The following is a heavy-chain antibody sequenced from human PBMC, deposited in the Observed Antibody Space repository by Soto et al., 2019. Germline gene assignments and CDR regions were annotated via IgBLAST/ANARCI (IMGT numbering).Heavy chain of an antibody. Sequence: EVQLLESGGGLVQPGGSQRLSCTASGFTFSSYALSWVRQAPGKGLEWVSSISGSGGSTYYADSVKGRVTISRGNSKNTLYLQMSSLRAEDTAAYYCAKESLKTPVTGPVDCWGQGTVVTVSS. CDR3: AKESLKTPVTGPVDC. J-gene: IGHJ4*02. D-gene: IGHD6-19*01. CDR2: ISGSGGST. V-gene: IGHV3-23*01. CDR1: GFTFSSYA.